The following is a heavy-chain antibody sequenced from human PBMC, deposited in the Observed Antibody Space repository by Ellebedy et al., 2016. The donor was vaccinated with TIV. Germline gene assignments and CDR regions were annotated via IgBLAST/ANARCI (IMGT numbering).Heavy chain of an antibody. CDR2: INHRGST. CDR1: GGSFSGYL. D-gene: IGHD1-1*01. V-gene: IGHV4-34*01. CDR3: ARRRPTGIHYYYYMDV. J-gene: IGHJ6*03. Sequence: SETLSLTCTVYGGSFSGYLWSWIRQPPGKGPEWIGEINHRGSTNYNPSLKSRVTIPVDTSKNQFSLKLSSVTAADTAVYYCARRRPTGIHYYYYMDVWGKGTTVTVSS.